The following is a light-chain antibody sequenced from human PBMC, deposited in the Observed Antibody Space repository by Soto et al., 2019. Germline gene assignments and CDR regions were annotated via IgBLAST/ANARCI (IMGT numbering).Light chain of an antibody. V-gene: IGKV3-20*01. CDR2: STS. Sequence: EIVLTQSPATLSLSPGERATLSCRASQSVRSSQFAWYQHKPGQAPRLLIYSTSTRATGIPDRFSGSGSGTDFTLSISRLEPEDSAMYYCQQYGDSPFAFGPGTKLDVK. CDR3: QQYGDSPFA. J-gene: IGKJ3*01. CDR1: QSVRSSQ.